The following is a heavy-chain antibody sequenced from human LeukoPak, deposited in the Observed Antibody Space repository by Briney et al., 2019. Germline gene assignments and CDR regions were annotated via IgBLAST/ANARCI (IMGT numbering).Heavy chain of an antibody. CDR1: GGSFSGYY. CDR2: INHSGST. CDR3: ARAGDSSGYEYYFDY. D-gene: IGHD3-22*01. V-gene: IGHV4-34*01. J-gene: IGHJ4*02. Sequence: PETLSLTCAVYGGSFSGYYWSWIRQPPGKGLEWIGEINHSGSTNYNPSLKSRVTISVDTSKNQFSLKLSSVTAADTAVYYCARAGDSSGYEYYFDYWGQGTLVTVSS.